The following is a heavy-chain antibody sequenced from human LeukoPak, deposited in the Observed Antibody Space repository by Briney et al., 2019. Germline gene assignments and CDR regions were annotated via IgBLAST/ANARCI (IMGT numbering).Heavy chain of an antibody. V-gene: IGHV3-74*01. CDR1: GFSFSGHW. CDR3: ARGPDSNWSGLDF. CDR2: ISPTGSTT. D-gene: IGHD6-6*01. Sequence: GGSLRLSCTASGFSFSGHWMHWARQLPGKGLVWVSRISPTGSTTSYADSVKGRFTVSRDNAKNTLYLQVNNLRAEDTAVYYCARGPDSNWSGLDFWGQGTLLTVSS. J-gene: IGHJ4*02.